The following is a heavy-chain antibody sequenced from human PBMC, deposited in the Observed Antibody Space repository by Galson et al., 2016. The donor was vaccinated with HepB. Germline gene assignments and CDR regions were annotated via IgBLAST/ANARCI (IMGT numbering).Heavy chain of an antibody. CDR1: GGTINSYY. J-gene: IGHJ4*02. D-gene: IGHD6-13*01. V-gene: IGHV4-59*01. Sequence: SETLSLTCTASGGTINSYYWSWIRQSPGKGLEWIGYIYSTGSTDYNPSLKSRVTISLDRSKNQFSLKLSSVTAADSAVYYCARGIAAAGSCFFDYWGQGTLVTLSS. CDR3: ARGIAAAGSCFFDY. CDR2: IYSTGST.